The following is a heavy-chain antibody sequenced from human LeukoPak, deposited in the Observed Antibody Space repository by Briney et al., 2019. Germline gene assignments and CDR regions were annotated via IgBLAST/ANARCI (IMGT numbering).Heavy chain of an antibody. CDR2: IKEDGSAE. D-gene: IGHD6-19*01. CDR1: GFRFGSYW. Sequence: PGGSLRLSCAASGFRFGSYWMTWVRQAPGKGLEWVAHIKEDGSAENYVDSVKGRFSISRDNAKNSLNLQMNSLRVEDTAVYYCVRDSGWFHFDYWGQGILVTVSP. J-gene: IGHJ4*02. CDR3: VRDSGWFHFDY. V-gene: IGHV3-7*03.